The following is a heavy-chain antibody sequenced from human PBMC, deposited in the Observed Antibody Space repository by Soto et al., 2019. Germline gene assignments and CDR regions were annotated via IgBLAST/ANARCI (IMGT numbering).Heavy chain of an antibody. CDR3: AKATVGRGSSYFDY. J-gene: IGHJ4*02. CDR2: VTGSGDST. Sequence: EVHLLESGGGLVQPGGSLRLSCAASGFTFSSYAMRWVRQAPGEALELVSSVTGSGDSTYYADSVKGRFTISRDNSKNMLFLQMNSLRAEDTAIYYCAKATVGRGSSYFDYWGQGTLVTVSS. CDR1: GFTFSSYA. D-gene: IGHD1-26*01. V-gene: IGHV3-23*01.